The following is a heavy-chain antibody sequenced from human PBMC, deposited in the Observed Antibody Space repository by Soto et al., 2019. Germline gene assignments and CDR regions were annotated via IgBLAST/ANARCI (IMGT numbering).Heavy chain of an antibody. J-gene: IGHJ6*02. D-gene: IGHD2-2*01. Sequence: SVKVSCKASGFTFTSSAVQWVRQARGQRLEWIGWIVVGSGNTNYAQKFQERVTITRDMSTSTAYMELSSLRSEDTAVYYCAADFQLDYYYYGMDVWGQGTTVTVSS. CDR2: IVVGSGNT. V-gene: IGHV1-58*01. CDR3: AADFQLDYYYYGMDV. CDR1: GFTFTSSA.